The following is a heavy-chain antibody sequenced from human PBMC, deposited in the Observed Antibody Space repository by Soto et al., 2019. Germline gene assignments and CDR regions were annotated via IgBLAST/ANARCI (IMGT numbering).Heavy chain of an antibody. D-gene: IGHD2-21*02. J-gene: IGHJ4*02. CDR1: GDTIRSGGYY. V-gene: IGHV4-31*03. CDR2: IYYSGST. CDR3: ARDLRLDS. Sequence: SETLSLTCTVSGDTIRSGGYYWNWIRQLPGKGLEWIAYIYYSGSTYYNPSLRSRATISIDTSNNQFSLILRSVTAADTAVYYCARDLRLDSWGPGTLVTVSS.